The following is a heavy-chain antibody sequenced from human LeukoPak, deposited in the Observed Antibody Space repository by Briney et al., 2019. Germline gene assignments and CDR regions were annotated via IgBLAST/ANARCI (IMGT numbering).Heavy chain of an antibody. V-gene: IGHV3-7*03. Sequence: QAGGSLRLSCAASGFIFSDYWMTWVRQAPGRGLEWVANMNRDGSEKHYVDSVKGRFTISRDNANNLLFLQMNNLRAEDTAVYCCAKIQPNGSGSKGGLGAFDIWGQGTMVTVSS. CDR1: GFIFSDYW. D-gene: IGHD3-10*01. CDR2: MNRDGSEK. J-gene: IGHJ3*02. CDR3: AKIQPNGSGSKGGLGAFDI.